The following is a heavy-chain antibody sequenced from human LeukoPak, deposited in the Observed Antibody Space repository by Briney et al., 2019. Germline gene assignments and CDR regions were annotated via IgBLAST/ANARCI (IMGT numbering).Heavy chain of an antibody. Sequence: GASVKVSCKASGYTFTSYDINWVRQATGQGLEWMGWMNPNSGNTGYAQKFQGRVTMTRNTSISTAYMELSSLRSEDTAVYYCAIGIAAAVPYYFDYWGQGTLVTVSS. CDR3: AIGIAAAVPYYFDY. D-gene: IGHD6-13*01. CDR1: GYTFTSYD. CDR2: MNPNSGNT. J-gene: IGHJ4*02. V-gene: IGHV1-8*01.